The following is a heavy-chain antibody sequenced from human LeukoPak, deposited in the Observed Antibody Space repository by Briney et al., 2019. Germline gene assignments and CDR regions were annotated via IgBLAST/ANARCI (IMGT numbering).Heavy chain of an antibody. CDR2: IYYSGST. Sequence: PSETLSLTCTVSGGSISSGDYYWSWIRQPPGKGLEWIGYIYYSGSTYYNPSLKSRVTISVDTSKNQFSLKLSSVTAADTAVYYCARVELSDFGVVLHDYWGQGTLVTVSS. D-gene: IGHD3-3*01. V-gene: IGHV4-30-4*08. J-gene: IGHJ4*02. CDR3: ARVELSDFGVVLHDY. CDR1: GGSISSGDYY.